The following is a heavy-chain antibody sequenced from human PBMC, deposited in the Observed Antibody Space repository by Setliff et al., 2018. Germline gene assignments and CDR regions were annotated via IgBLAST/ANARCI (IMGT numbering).Heavy chain of an antibody. J-gene: IGHJ3*01. CDR3: AXXVXXSTSSDXXDV. D-gene: IGHD1-26*01. CDR2: IYHSGSA. CDR1: GDSISSGDYF. Sequence: PSETLSLTCTVSGDSISSGDYFWSWIRQPPGKGLEWIAYIYHSGSAYYNPSLXSRVTMXXXTSXXXXXXXXXXXXXXXXXXXXCAXXVXXSTSSDXXDVWGQGXMVTVSS. V-gene: IGHV4-30-4*02.